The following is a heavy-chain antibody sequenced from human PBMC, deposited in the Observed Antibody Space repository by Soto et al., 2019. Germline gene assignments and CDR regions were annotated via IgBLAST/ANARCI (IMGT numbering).Heavy chain of an antibody. V-gene: IGHV3-30*18. Sequence: QAGGSLRLSXAASGFTFSSYGMHWVRQAPGKGLEWVAVISYDGSNKYYADSVKGRFTISRDNSKNTLYLQMNSLRAEDTAVYYCAKDIGKGSSSPGEYYYYYGMDVWGQGTTVTVSS. J-gene: IGHJ6*02. CDR2: ISYDGSNK. CDR1: GFTFSSYG. CDR3: AKDIGKGSSSPGEYYYYYGMDV. D-gene: IGHD6-6*01.